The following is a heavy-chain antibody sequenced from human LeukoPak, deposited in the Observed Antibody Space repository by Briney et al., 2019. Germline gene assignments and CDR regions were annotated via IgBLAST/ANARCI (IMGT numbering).Heavy chain of an antibody. Sequence: SGGSLRLSCADSGFTFSSYGMSWVRQAPGKGLEWVSAIGGRDGSTYYADSVKGRFTISRDNSKNTLYVQMNSLRAEDTAVYYCANGHYYGSGSLDYWGQGTLVTVSS. CDR1: GFTFSSYG. V-gene: IGHV3-23*01. CDR2: IGGRDGST. CDR3: ANGHYYGSGSLDY. J-gene: IGHJ4*02. D-gene: IGHD3-10*01.